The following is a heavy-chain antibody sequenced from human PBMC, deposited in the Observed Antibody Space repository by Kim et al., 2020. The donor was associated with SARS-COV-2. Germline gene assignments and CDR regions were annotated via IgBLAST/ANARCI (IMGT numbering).Heavy chain of an antibody. CDR2: ISYDGSNK. J-gene: IGHJ4*02. D-gene: IGHD3-10*01. V-gene: IGHV3-30*18. CDR3: AKDGEFSGSYYFPLDY. Sequence: GGSLRLSCAASGFTFSSYGMHWVRQAPGKGLEWVAVISYDGSNKYYADSVKGRFTISRDNSKNTLYLQMNSLRAEDTAVYYCAKDGEFSGSYYFPLDYWGQGTLVTVSS. CDR1: GFTFSSYG.